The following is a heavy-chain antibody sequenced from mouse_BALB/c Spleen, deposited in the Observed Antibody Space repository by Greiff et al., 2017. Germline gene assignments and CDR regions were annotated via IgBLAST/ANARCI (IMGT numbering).Heavy chain of an antibody. CDR1: GFAFSSYD. Sequence: EVNVVESGGGLVKPGGSLKLSCAASGFAFSSYDMSWVRQTPEKRLEWVAYISSGGGSTYYPDTVKGRFTISRDNAKNTLYLQMSSLKSEDTAMYYCARHDYGSLYYFDYWGQGTTLTVSS. J-gene: IGHJ2*01. CDR3: ARHDYGSLYYFDY. CDR2: ISSGGGST. D-gene: IGHD1-1*01. V-gene: IGHV5-12-1*01.